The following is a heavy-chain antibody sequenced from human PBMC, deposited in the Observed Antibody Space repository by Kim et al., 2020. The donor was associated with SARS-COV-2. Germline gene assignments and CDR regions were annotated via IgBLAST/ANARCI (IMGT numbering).Heavy chain of an antibody. J-gene: IGHJ5*02. D-gene: IGHD1-26*01. CDR1: GFTFSTYA. V-gene: IGHV3-23*01. Sequence: GGSLRLSCAASGFTFSTYAMSWVRQAPGKGLEWVSIISASPGDTYYADSVKGRFTISRDNSRNTLYLQMDSLRAEDTAVYYCAKLSDAVGPMSGGRGPLADSWGQGILVTVSS. CDR3: AKLSDAVGPMSGGRGPLADS. CDR2: ISASPGDT.